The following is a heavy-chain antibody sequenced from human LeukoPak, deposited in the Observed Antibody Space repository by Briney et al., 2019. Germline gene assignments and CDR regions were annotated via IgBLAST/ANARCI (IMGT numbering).Heavy chain of an antibody. CDR1: GGSFSGYY. V-gene: IGHV4-34*01. J-gene: IGHJ4*02. CDR3: ARHSRYYGFDY. D-gene: IGHD3-10*01. CDR2: INHSGST. Sequence: SETLSLTCAVYGGSFSGYYWSWIRQPPGKGLEWIGEINHSGSTNYNPSLKSRVTISVDTSKSQFSLKLSSVTAADTAVYYCARHSRYYGFDYWGQGTLVTVSS.